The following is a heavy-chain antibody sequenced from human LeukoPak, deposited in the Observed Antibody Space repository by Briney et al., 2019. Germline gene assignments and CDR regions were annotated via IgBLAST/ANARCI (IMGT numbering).Heavy chain of an antibody. J-gene: IGHJ5*02. CDR3: APRGDIEHSYVYGKWFDP. Sequence: PSETLSLTCAVYGGSFSAYYWTWIRQPPGKGLEWIGEINHSGSSNYNSSLRSRVTISVDTSYKQFSLRLSSVTAADTAVYYCAPRGDIEHSYVYGKWFDPWGQGSRATVSS. D-gene: IGHD5-18*01. CDR2: INHSGSS. CDR1: GGSFSAYY. V-gene: IGHV4-34*01.